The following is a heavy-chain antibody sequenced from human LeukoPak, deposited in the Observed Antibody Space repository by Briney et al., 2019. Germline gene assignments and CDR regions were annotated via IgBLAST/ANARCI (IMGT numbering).Heavy chain of an antibody. CDR2: IKEDGSET. D-gene: IGHD2-15*01. CDR1: GFTFSSYW. J-gene: IGHJ3*02. Sequence: GGSLRLSCAASGFTFSSYWMSWVRQAPGKGLEWVANIKEDGSETNYVDSVKGRFTISRDNAKNSLYLQMNSLRAEDTAVYYCAKDSLASDGGGPFDIWGQGTMVTVSS. V-gene: IGHV3-7*04. CDR3: AKDSLASDGGGPFDI.